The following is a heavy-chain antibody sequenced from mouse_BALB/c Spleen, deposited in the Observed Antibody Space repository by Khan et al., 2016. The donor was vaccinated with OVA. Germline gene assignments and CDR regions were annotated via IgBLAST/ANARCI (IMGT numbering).Heavy chain of an antibody. CDR1: GYSITSDYA. D-gene: IGHD1-1*02. CDR2: ISYSGST. CDR3: ARRAYYANWYFDV. J-gene: IGHJ1*01. Sequence: EVQLQESGPGLVKPSQSLSLTCTVTGYSITSDYAWNWIRQFPENKLEWMGYISYSGSTSYNPSLKSRISITRDTSKNPFFLQLNSVTTGDTATYYCARRAYYANWYFDVWGAGTTGTVSS. V-gene: IGHV3-2*02.